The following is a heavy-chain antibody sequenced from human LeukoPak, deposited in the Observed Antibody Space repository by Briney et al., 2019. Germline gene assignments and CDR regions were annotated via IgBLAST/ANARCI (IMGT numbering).Heavy chain of an antibody. J-gene: IGHJ4*02. CDR2: IRSKVYGGTP. D-gene: IGHD2-2*02. Sequence: GGSLRLSCTTSGLTFGDYAMSWLRQAPGKGLEWVGFIRSKVYGGTPEYAASVKGRFTISRDDSKSIAYLQMNSLKTEDTAVYYCTRVDCSSTSCYISHADYWGRGTLVTVSS. CDR3: TRVDCSSTSCYISHADY. CDR1: GLTFGDYA. V-gene: IGHV3-49*03.